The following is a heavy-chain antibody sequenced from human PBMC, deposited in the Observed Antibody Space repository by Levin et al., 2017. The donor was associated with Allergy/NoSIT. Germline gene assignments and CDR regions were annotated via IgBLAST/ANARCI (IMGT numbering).Heavy chain of an antibody. V-gene: IGHV4-34*01. Sequence: SETLSLTCAVYGGSFRNYFWSWIRQPPGKGLEWIGEINYSGSTNYNPSLRSRVTMTLDKSKNQFSLKLSSVTAADTAVYYCARAPELVRHWFVPWGQGTQVTVSS. J-gene: IGHJ5*02. D-gene: IGHD6-6*01. CDR3: ARAPELVRHWFVP. CDR1: GGSFRNYF. CDR2: INYSGST.